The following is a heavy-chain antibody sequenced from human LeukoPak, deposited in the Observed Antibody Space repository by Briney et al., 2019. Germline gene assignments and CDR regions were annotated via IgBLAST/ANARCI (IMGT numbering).Heavy chain of an antibody. Sequence: PSETLSLTCTVSGGSISSYYWSWIRQPPRKGLEWIGYIYYSGSTNYNPSLKSRVTISVDTSKNQFSLKLSSVTAADTAVYYCARDYGDFSWDYYYGMDVWGQGTTVTVSS. CDR2: IYYSGST. V-gene: IGHV4-59*01. CDR3: ARDYGDFSWDYYYGMDV. J-gene: IGHJ6*02. D-gene: IGHD4-17*01. CDR1: GGSISSYY.